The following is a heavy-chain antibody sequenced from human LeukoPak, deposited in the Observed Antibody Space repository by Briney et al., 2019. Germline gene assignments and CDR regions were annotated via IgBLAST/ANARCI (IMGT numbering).Heavy chain of an antibody. V-gene: IGHV1-69*01. D-gene: IGHD3-3*01. J-gene: IGHJ4*02. CDR3: ARDRMGEYYDFWSGYYGGYFDY. CDR1: GGTFSSYA. CDR2: IIPIFGTA. Sequence: SVKVSCKASGGTFSSYAISWVRQAPGQGLEWMGGIIPIFGTANYAQKFQGRVTITADESTSTAYMELSSLRSEDTAVYYCARDRMGEYYDFWSGYYGGYFDYWGQGTLVTVSS.